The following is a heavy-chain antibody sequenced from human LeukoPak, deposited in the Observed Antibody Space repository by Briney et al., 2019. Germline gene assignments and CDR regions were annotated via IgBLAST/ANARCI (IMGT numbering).Heavy chain of an antibody. J-gene: IGHJ6*03. CDR2: IKQDGSEK. Sequence: GSLRLSCAASGFPFSSYWMSWVRPAPGKGLEWVANIKQDGSEKYYVDSVKGRFTISRDNAKNSLYLQMNSLRAEDTAVYYCARDRYSSGWSETKGGDYHYMDVWGKGTTVTISS. D-gene: IGHD6-19*01. CDR1: GFPFSSYW. CDR3: ARDRYSSGWSETKGGDYHYMDV. V-gene: IGHV3-7*03.